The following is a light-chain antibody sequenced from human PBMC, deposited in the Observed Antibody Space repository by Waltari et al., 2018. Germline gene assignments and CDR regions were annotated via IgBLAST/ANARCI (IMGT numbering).Light chain of an antibody. J-gene: IGKJ3*01. CDR1: QSLSSSY. Sequence: EVVLTQSPGTLSLSPGERAPLSCRASQSLSSSYLAWYQHKPGQAPRLLIYGTATRATGIPDRFSGSGSGTDFTLTISRLEPEDFAVYYCQQYGKSLVTFGPGTKVDMK. CDR3: QQYGKSLVT. CDR2: GTA. V-gene: IGKV3-20*01.